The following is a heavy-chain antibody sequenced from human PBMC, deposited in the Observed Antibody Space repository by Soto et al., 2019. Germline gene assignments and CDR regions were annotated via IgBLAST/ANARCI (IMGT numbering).Heavy chain of an antibody. CDR3: ASGIQLWLRRINNGYSG. V-gene: IGHV1-69*12. J-gene: IGHJ4*02. D-gene: IGHD5-18*01. CDR2: IIPMFGTA. Sequence: QVQLVQSGAEVKKPESSVKVSCKAPGGTFSTYAISWVRQAPGQGLEWMGGIIPMFGTANYAQRFQDRVTITADESTKTGYMELSSLRADDTAVYFCASGIQLWLRRINNGYSGWGQGTLVTVSS. CDR1: GGTFSTYA.